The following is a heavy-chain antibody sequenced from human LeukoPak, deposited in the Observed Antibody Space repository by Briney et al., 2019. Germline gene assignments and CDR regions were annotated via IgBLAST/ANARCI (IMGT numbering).Heavy chain of an antibody. D-gene: IGHD3-16*01. Sequence: GGSLRLSCAASGFTFSNAWMSWVRQAPGKGLEWVSYISSSGSTIYYADSVKGRFTISRDNAKNSLYLQMNSLRAEDTAVYYCARGATTFFGRSGGFDYWGQGTLVTVSS. J-gene: IGHJ4*02. CDR2: ISSSGSTI. CDR3: ARGATTFFGRSGGFDY. V-gene: IGHV3-11*04. CDR1: GFTFSNAW.